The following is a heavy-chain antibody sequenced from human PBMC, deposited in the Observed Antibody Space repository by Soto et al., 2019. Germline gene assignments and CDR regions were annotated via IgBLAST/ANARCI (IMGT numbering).Heavy chain of an antibody. CDR3: AHSDEYSSGWYYFDY. J-gene: IGHJ4*02. CDR2: IYWNDDK. CDR1: GFSLSTSGVG. V-gene: IGHV2-5*01. D-gene: IGHD6-19*01. Sequence: QITLKESGPTLVKPTQTLTLTCTFSGFSLSTSGVGVGWIRQPPGKALEWLALIYWNDDKRYSPSLKSRLTITRDTPKNQVVLTMTNMDPVDTATYYCAHSDEYSSGWYYFDYWGQGTLVTVSS.